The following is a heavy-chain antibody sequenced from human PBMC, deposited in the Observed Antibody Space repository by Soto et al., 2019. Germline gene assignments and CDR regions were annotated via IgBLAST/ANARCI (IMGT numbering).Heavy chain of an antibody. CDR2: IYHSGST. CDR1: GGSISSGDYY. J-gene: IGHJ4*02. D-gene: IGHD3-10*01. V-gene: IGHV4-30-4*01. CDR3: ARYYYGSGSYQDY. Sequence: PSETLSLTCTVSGGSISSGDYYWSWIRQPPGKGLEWIGYIYHSGSTYYNPSLKSRVTISVDTSNNQFSLKLTSVTAADTAVYYCARYYYGSGSYQDYWGQGTPVTVSS.